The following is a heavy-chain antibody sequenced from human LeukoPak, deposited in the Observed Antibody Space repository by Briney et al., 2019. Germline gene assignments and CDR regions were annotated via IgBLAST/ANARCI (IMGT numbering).Heavy chain of an antibody. D-gene: IGHD6-19*01. CDR3: ASSSGWSFDDDY. CDR1: GFTFSSYG. CDR2: IWYDGSNK. J-gene: IGHJ4*02. V-gene: IGHV3-33*01. Sequence: GSLRLSCAASGFTFSSYGMHWVRQAPGKGLEWVAVIWYDGSNKYYADSVKGRFTISRDNSKNTLYLQMNSLRAEDTAVYYCASSSGWSFDDDYWGQGTLVTVSS.